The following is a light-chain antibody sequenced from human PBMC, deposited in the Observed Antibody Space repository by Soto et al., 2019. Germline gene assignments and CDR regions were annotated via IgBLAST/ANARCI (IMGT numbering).Light chain of an antibody. CDR3: QQYGGSPQYT. CDR2: AAS. J-gene: IGKJ2*01. V-gene: IGKV3-20*01. Sequence: TVLTQSPGTLSLSPGERATLSCGASQSVSSSYLAWYQQKPGQAPRLLIYAASSRATGIPDRFSGSGSGTDFTLTISRLEPEDFAVYYCQQYGGSPQYTFGQGTKVEIK. CDR1: QSVSSSY.